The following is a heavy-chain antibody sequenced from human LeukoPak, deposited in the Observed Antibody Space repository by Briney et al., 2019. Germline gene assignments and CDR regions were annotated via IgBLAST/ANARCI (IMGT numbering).Heavy chain of an antibody. CDR1: GGTFGTFP. Sequence: ASVEVSCKASGGTFGTFPISWVRQAPGQGLDWMGGIIPILGTTKYAQRFQGRITLTTDEPPTTVYMELSSLRSDDTAIYYCARVSGESSGTSYSNQYFDFWGQGSLVIVSS. CDR2: IIPILGTT. CDR3: ARVSGESSGTSYSNQYFDF. V-gene: IGHV1-69*16. J-gene: IGHJ4*02. D-gene: IGHD2-21*01.